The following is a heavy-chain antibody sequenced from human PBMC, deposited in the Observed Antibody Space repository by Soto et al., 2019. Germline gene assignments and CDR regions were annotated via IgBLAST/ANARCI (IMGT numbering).Heavy chain of an antibody. J-gene: IGHJ4*02. Sequence: VGSLRLSCSASGFTFSSYGMHWVRQAPGKGLEWVAVISYDGSNKYYADSVKGRFTISRDNSKNTLYLQMNSLRAEDTAVYYCAKDRGAGSYYNGYFDYWGQGTLVTVSS. CDR3: AKDRGAGSYYNGYFDY. D-gene: IGHD3-10*01. CDR1: GFTFSSYG. V-gene: IGHV3-30*18. CDR2: ISYDGSNK.